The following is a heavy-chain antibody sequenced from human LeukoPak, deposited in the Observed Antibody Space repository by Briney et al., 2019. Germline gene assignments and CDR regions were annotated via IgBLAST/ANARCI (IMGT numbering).Heavy chain of an antibody. CDR3: AKDVRYYDFWSGSKRYYGMDV. CDR1: GFTFSSYA. CDR2: ISYDGSNK. V-gene: IGHV3-30*04. J-gene: IGHJ6*02. Sequence: GGSLRLSCAASGFTFSSYAMHWVRQAPGKGLEWVAVISYDGSNKYYADSVKGRFTISRDNSKNTLYLQMNSLRAEDTAVYYCAKDVRYYDFWSGSKRYYGMDVWGQGTTVTVSS. D-gene: IGHD3-3*01.